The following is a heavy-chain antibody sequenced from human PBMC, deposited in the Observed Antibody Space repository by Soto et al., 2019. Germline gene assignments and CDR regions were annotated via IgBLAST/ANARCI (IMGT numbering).Heavy chain of an antibody. CDR2: INPSGGST. V-gene: IGHV1-46*03. Sequence: QVQLVQSGAEVKKPGASVKVSCKASGYTFTSYYIHWVRQAPGQGLEWMGIINPSGGSTSYAQKFQGRVTMTRDTSTSTVYMELSSLRSEDTAVYYCARVYPSDTRYGYVGNNWFDPWGQGTLVTVSS. CDR3: ARVYPSDTRYGYVGNNWFDP. CDR1: GYTFTSYY. D-gene: IGHD5-18*01. J-gene: IGHJ5*02.